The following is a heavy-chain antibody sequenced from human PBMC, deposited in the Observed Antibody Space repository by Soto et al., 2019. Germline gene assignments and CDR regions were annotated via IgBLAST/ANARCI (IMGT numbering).Heavy chain of an antibody. Sequence: QVQLQESGPGLVKPSQTLSLTCTVSGGSISSGGYYWSWIRQHPGKGLEWIGYIYYSGSTYYNPSLKSRVTISVDTSKNQFSLKLSSVTAADTAVYYCARRTVWRKAGYNWFDPWGQGTLVTVSS. CDR2: IYYSGST. CDR1: GGSISSGGYY. CDR3: ARRTVWRKAGYNWFDP. V-gene: IGHV4-31*03. D-gene: IGHD2-2*01. J-gene: IGHJ5*02.